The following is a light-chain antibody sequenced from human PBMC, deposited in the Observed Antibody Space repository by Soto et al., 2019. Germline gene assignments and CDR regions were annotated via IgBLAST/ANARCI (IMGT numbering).Light chain of an antibody. CDR3: QQYSSSVT. CDR2: GAS. CDR1: QSVSSNY. Sequence: EVVLTQSPGTLSLSPGERATLSCRASQSVSSNYLAWYQQKLGQSPRLLIYGASSRATDIPDRFSGSGSGTDFTLNISRLEPEDFAVYFCQQYSSSVTFGGGTKVEVK. V-gene: IGKV3-20*01. J-gene: IGKJ4*01.